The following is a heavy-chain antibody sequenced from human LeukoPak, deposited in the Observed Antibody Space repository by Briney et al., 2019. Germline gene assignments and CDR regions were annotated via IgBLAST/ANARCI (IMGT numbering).Heavy chain of an antibody. CDR2: MRFSGST. CDR3: ARGFRGASFDY. V-gene: IGHV4-59*01. J-gene: IGHJ4*02. Sequence: KPSETLSLTCTVSGGSISSYYWSWIRQPPGKGLEWIGYMRFSGSTNYNPSLKSRVTISVDTSKKQSSLKLTSVTAADTAVYYCARGFRGASFDYWGQGTLVTVSS. D-gene: IGHD1-26*01. CDR1: GGSISSYY.